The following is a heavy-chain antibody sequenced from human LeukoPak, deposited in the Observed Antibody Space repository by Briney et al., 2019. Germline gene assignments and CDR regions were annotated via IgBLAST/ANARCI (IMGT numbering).Heavy chain of an antibody. D-gene: IGHD1-1*01. J-gene: IGHJ4*02. CDR3: ARGAPAHRGTGNY. V-gene: IGHV3-74*01. CDR2: INSDGSST. CDR1: GFTFSSYW. Sequence: GGSLRLSCAASGFTFSSYWMHWVRQAPGKGLVWVSRINSDGSSTSYADSVKCRFTISRDNAKNTLYLQMNSLRAEDTAVYYCARGAPAHRGTGNYWGQGTLVTVSS.